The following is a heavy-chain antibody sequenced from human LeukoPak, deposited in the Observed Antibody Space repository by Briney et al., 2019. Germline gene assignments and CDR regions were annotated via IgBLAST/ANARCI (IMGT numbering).Heavy chain of an antibody. J-gene: IGHJ4*02. CDR2: TYYRSQQWHS. D-gene: IGHD3-3*01. CDR3: GRETDFGVVTN. CDR1: GDSVSSNGAS. Sequence: SQTPSLTCAISGDSVSSNGASWNWIRQSPSRGLEWLGRTYYRSQQWHSDYAPSVKGRITLNPDTSKNQFSLQLNSMTPEDTAVYYCGRETDFGVVTNWGQGTLVTVSS. V-gene: IGHV6-1*01.